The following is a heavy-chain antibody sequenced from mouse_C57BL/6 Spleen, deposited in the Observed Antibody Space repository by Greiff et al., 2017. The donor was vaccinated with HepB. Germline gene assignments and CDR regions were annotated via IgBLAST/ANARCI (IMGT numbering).Heavy chain of an antibody. Sequence: QVQLKQPGAELVMPGASVKLSCKASGYTFTSYWMHWVKQRPGQGLEWIGEIDPSDSYTNYNQKFKGKSTLTVDKSSSTAYMQLSSLTSEDSAVYYCARGAVVAGNDFDYWGQGTTLTVSS. D-gene: IGHD1-1*01. CDR2: IDPSDSYT. J-gene: IGHJ2*01. V-gene: IGHV1-69*01. CDR1: GYTFTSYW. CDR3: ARGAVVAGNDFDY.